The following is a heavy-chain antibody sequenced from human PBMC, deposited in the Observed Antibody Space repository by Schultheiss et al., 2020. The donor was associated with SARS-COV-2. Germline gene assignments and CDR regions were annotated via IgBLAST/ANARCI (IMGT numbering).Heavy chain of an antibody. J-gene: IGHJ4*02. D-gene: IGHD3-22*01. CDR2: INPSGGST. Sequence: ASVKVSCKASGYTFTGYYMHWVRQAPGQGLEWMGWINPSGGSTSYAQKFQGRVTMTRDTSTSTVYMELSSLRSEDTAVYYCARDGGPGIVVVTHFDYWGQGTLVTVSS. CDR1: GYTFTGYY. V-gene: IGHV1-46*01. CDR3: ARDGGPGIVVVTHFDY.